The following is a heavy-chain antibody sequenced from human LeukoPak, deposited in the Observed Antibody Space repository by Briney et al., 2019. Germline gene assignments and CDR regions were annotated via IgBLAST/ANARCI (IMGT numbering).Heavy chain of an antibody. CDR3: AKRGWGHPGIAAAGKRIDP. Sequence: GGSLRLSCAASGFTFSDYNMNWVRQSPEKGLEWVSSITSGTTYIYYADSVRGRFTLSRDNAKNSLYLQMNSLRAEDTAVYYCAKRGWGHPGIAAAGKRIDPWGQGTLVTVSS. CDR1: GFTFSDYN. V-gene: IGHV3-21*04. CDR2: ITSGTTYI. D-gene: IGHD6-13*01. J-gene: IGHJ5*02.